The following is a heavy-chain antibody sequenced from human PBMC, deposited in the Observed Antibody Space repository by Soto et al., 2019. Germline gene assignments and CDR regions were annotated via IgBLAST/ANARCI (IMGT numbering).Heavy chain of an antibody. CDR2: ISYDGSNK. D-gene: IGHD5-12*01. CDR1: GFTFSSYA. Sequence: QVQLVESGGGVVQPGRSLRLSCAASGFTFSSYAMHWVRQAPGKGLEWVAVISYDGSNKYYADSVKGRFTISRDNSKNTLYLQMNSLRAEDTAGYYCAREAGGYRPFDPWCQGTLVTVSS. V-gene: IGHV3-30-3*01. CDR3: AREAGGYRPFDP. J-gene: IGHJ5*02.